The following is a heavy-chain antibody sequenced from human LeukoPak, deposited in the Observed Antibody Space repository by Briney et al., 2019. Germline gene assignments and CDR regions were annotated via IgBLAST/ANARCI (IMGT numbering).Heavy chain of an antibody. D-gene: IGHD6-25*01. J-gene: IGHJ1*01. CDR3: ARGIAAAGRTLQY. V-gene: IGHV7-4-1*02. CDR1: GYTFSNYA. Sequence: ASVKVSCKASGYTFSNYALNWVRQAPGQGLEWMGWINTNTGIPMYAQGFTGRFVFSLDTSVSTAYMQITSLKAEDTAVYYCARGIAAAGRTLQYWGQGTLVTVSS. CDR2: INTNTGIP.